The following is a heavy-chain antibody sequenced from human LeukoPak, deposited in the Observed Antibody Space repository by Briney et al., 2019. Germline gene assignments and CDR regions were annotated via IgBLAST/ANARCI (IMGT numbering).Heavy chain of an antibody. CDR1: GGSIGASINSPNW. CDR3: ARRKRGSGGPFDY. Sequence: PSETLSLTCAVSGGSIGASINSPNWWSWVRQPPGKGLEWIGEIFHSGSTNYNPSLKSRVTMSVDKSKNQFSLNLTSVTAADTAVYFCARRKRGSGGPFDYWGQGTLVTVSS. CDR2: IFHSGST. V-gene: IGHV4-4*02. J-gene: IGHJ4*02. D-gene: IGHD6-19*01.